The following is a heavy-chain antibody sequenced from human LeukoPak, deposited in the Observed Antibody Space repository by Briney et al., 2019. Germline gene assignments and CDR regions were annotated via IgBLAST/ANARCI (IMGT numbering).Heavy chain of an antibody. D-gene: IGHD1-26*01. V-gene: IGHV3-7*01. J-gene: IGHJ4*02. CDR1: AFTFSSYW. CDR3: ARNSGSYPFDY. Sequence: PGGSLRLSWAASAFTFSSYWLSWFRQAPGKGLEWVASIEQDGSQKYYVDSVRGRFTISRDNAKNSVYLQMNSLRVEDTAVYYCARNSGSYPFDYWGQGTLVTVSS. CDR2: IEQDGSQK.